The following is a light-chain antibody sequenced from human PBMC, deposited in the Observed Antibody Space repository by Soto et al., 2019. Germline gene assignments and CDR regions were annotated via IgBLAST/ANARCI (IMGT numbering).Light chain of an antibody. CDR3: QQYGSSGT. CDR2: GVS. CDR1: QSITSTY. V-gene: IGKV3-20*01. Sequence: VMTQYPATLSVSPGERATLSCRTSQSITSTYLAWYQQKPGQAPRLLIYGVSSRATGVPDRFSGSGSGTDFTLTVSRLEPEDFAVYYCQQYGSSGTFGQGTKVDIK. J-gene: IGKJ1*01.